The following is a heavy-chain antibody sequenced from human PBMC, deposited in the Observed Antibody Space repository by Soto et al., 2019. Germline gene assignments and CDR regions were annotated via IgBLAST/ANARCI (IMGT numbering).Heavy chain of an antibody. J-gene: IGHJ4*02. V-gene: IGHV1-3*01. D-gene: IGHD2-2*02. Sequence: ASVKVSCKASGYTFTSYAMHWVRQAPGQRLEWMGWIIAIIGKAKYAQKFQGRVTITADKSASTAYMELSSLRSEDTAVYYCAGTSGTFYTPIDYWGKGTLVTVSS. CDR1: GYTFTSYA. CDR2: IIAIIGKA. CDR3: AGTSGTFYTPIDY.